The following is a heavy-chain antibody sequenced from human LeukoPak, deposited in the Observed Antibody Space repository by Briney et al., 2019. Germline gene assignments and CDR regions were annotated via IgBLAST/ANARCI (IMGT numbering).Heavy chain of an antibody. D-gene: IGHD3-10*01. CDR1: GFTFGDYA. CDR2: IRSKAYGGTT. J-gene: IGHJ4*02. Sequence: PGGSLRLSCTASGFTFGDYAMSWVRQAPGKGLEWVGFIRSKAYGGTTEYAASVKGGFTISRDDSKSIAYLQMNSLKTEDTAVYYCTRFRRFLPTPFDYWGQGTLVTVSS. CDR3: TRFRRFLPTPFDY. V-gene: IGHV3-49*04.